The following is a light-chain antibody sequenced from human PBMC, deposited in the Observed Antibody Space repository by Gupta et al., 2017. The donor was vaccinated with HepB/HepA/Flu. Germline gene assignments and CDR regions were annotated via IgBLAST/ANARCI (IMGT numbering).Light chain of an antibody. Sequence: IQITPSPFTLPASVGDRVTITCRASQSISSWLDWYQQKPEKAPKFLIYKASSLESGVPSRFSGSGSGTEFTLTINSLQTDDVATYYCQQNNSYPLTFGQGTKVENK. CDR1: QSISSW. J-gene: IGKJ1*01. CDR2: KAS. V-gene: IGKV1-5*03. CDR3: QQNNSYPLT.